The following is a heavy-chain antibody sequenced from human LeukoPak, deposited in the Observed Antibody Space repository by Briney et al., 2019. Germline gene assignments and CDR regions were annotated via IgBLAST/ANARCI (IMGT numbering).Heavy chain of an antibody. Sequence: SETLSLTCTVSGGSVSSEGYYWSWIRQPPGKGLEWIGYIYNSGSTNYNPSLKSRVTISVDTSKNQFSLKLSSVTAADTAIYYCAKDYDTTIVGLYFYWGQGTLLTVSS. V-gene: IGHV4-61*08. D-gene: IGHD5-18*01. CDR2: IYNSGST. CDR3: AKDYDTTIVGLYFY. J-gene: IGHJ4*02. CDR1: GGSVSSEGYY.